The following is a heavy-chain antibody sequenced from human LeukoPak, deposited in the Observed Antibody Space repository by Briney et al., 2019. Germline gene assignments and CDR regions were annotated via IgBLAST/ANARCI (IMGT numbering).Heavy chain of an antibody. D-gene: IGHD4-11*01. CDR2: IYYSGST. Sequence: SQTLSLTCTVSGGSISSGGYYWSWIRQHPGKGLEWIGYIYYSGSTYYNPSLKSRVTISVDTSKNQFSLKLSSVTAADTAVYYCARPKTPTGDEGWFDPWGQGTLVTVSS. V-gene: IGHV4-31*03. J-gene: IGHJ5*02. CDR1: GGSISSGGYY. CDR3: ARPKTPTGDEGWFDP.